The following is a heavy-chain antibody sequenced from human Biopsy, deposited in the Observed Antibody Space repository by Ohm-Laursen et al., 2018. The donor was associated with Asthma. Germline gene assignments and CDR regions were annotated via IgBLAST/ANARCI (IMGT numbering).Heavy chain of an antibody. CDR2: ISVYNSNT. J-gene: IGHJ6*02. CDR1: GYTFNSAG. Sequence: VASVKVSCKTSGYTFNSAGITWVRQAPGQGLEWMGWISVYNSNTKVAQKLQDRVTMITDTSTSTAYTELRSLRSDDTAVYFCARAVDYSHYYGIDVWGQGTTVTVS. D-gene: IGHD3-10*01. V-gene: IGHV1-18*01. CDR3: ARAVDYSHYYGIDV.